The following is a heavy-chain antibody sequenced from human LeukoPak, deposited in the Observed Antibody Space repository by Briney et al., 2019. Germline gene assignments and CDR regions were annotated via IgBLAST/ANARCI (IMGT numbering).Heavy chain of an antibody. CDR1: GFTFNDHA. Sequence: SGGSLRLSCVASGFTFNDHAMYWVRQAPGKGLEWVSGINWNSDRIGYANSVKGRFTISRDDAKKSLFLQMNSLRTEDTALYYCARASYYYDTTGLGAVDIWGQGTMVTVSS. V-gene: IGHV3-9*01. J-gene: IGHJ3*02. D-gene: IGHD3-22*01. CDR2: INWNSDRI. CDR3: ARASYYYDTTGLGAVDI.